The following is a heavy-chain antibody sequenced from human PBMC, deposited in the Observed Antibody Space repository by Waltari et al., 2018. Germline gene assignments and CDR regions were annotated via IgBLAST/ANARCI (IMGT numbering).Heavy chain of an antibody. Sequence: EVQLVQSGAEVKKPGESLRISCKGSGYSFTRYWISWVRQMPGKGLEWMGKIDPSDSYTNYSPSFQGHVTISADKSISTAYLQWSSLKASDTAIYYCASTTTGAYWYFDIWGRGTLVTVYS. J-gene: IGHJ2*01. V-gene: IGHV5-10-1*03. CDR1: GYSFTRYW. CDR3: ASTTTGAYWYFDI. D-gene: IGHD4-17*01. CDR2: IDPSDSYT.